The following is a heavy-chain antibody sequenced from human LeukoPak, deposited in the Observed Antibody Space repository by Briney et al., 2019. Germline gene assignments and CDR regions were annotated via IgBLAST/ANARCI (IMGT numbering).Heavy chain of an antibody. V-gene: IGHV3-33*01. J-gene: IGHJ4*02. CDR2: IWSDGTNK. D-gene: IGHD4-11*01. CDR1: GFTFNHYG. Sequence: GGSLELSWEAAGFTFNHYGMHWGGQAQGKGLEGVAVIWSDGTNKYYADSVKGRFTISRDDSEKQVFLQMNSLKPEDTAVYFCARDAQRGFDYSNSLKYWGQGTPVTVST. CDR3: ARDAQRGFDYSNSLKY.